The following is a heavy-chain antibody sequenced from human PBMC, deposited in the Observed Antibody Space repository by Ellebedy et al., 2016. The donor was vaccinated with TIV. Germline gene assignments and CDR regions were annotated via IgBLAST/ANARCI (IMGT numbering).Heavy chain of an antibody. J-gene: IGHJ4*02. CDR2: ISSDGSDT. V-gene: IGHV3-74*01. CDR3: ARVELWNVDY. CDR1: GFSISSHR. D-gene: IGHD1-1*01. Sequence: PGGPLRLSCAASGFSISSHRMHWVRQAAGKGLVWVSHISSDGSDTSYADSVKGRFIISRDNAKNTLYLQMNSLRADDTAVYYCARVELWNVDYWGQGALVTVSS.